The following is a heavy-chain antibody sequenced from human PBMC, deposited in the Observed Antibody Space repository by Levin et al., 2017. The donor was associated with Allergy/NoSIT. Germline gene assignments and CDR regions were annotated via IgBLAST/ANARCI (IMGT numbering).Heavy chain of an antibody. CDR1: GGSISSSSYY. Sequence: SQTLSLTCTVSGGSISSSSYYWGWIRQPPGKGLEWIGSIYYSGSTYYNPSLKSRVTISVDTSKNQFSLKLSSVTAADTAVYYCARQVKMEWLATYYFDYWGQGTLVTVSS. D-gene: IGHD6-19*01. J-gene: IGHJ4*02. CDR2: IYYSGST. CDR3: ARQVKMEWLATYYFDY. V-gene: IGHV4-39*01.